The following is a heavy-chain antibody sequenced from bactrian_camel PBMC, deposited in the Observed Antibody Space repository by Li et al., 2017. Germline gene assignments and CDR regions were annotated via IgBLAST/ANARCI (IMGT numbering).Heavy chain of an antibody. CDR3: AADGRYGLGYALCGYLLDPVEGDGAPSRW. D-gene: IGHD5*01. J-gene: IGHJ4*01. V-gene: IGHV3S53*01. CDR2: INSDGST. Sequence: VQLVESGGGSVQAGGSLRLSCAASAYTFKYGCMAWFRQAPGKEREGIATINSDGSTTYAESVKGRFTVSKDNDKNTLYLEMNNLKVEDTAMYYCAADGRYGLGYALCGYLLDPVEGDGAPSRWWGQGTQVTVS. CDR1: AYTFKYGC.